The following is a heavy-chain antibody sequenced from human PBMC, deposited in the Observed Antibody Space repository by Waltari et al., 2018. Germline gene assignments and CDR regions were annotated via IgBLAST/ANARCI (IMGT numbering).Heavy chain of an antibody. CDR3: ARGGDFWSHPYGMDV. D-gene: IGHD3-3*01. CDR1: GGSISSYS. CDR2: IYYSGST. V-gene: IGHV4-59*01. Sequence: QVQLQESGPGLVKPSETLSLTCTVSGGSISSYSWSWIRQPPGKGLEWIGYIYYSGSTNYNPSLKSRVTISVDTSKNQFSLKLSSVTAADTAVYYCARGGDFWSHPYGMDVWGQGTTVTVSS. J-gene: IGHJ6*02.